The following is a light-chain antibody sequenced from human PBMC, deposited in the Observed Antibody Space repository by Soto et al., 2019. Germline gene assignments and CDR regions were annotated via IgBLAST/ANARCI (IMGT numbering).Light chain of an antibody. CDR1: QSVSSDY. V-gene: IGKV3-20*01. CDR2: AAS. CDR3: QQYGSSTRLT. Sequence: EIVLTQSPGTLSLSPGERATLSCRASQSVSSDYLAWYHHKPGQAPRLLIYAASSRATGIPDRFSGSGSGTHFALTLSRLEPEDFAVYDCQQYGSSTRLTFGGGTKVDIK. J-gene: IGKJ4*01.